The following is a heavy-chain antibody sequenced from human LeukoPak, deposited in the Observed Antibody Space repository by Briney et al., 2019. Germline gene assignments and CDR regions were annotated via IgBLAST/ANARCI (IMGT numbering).Heavy chain of an antibody. Sequence: SASVKLSCTICGRSIRRGSYYWCWMRQPPGKGLEWIGSIYYSGSTYYNPSLKSRVTISVDTSKNQFSLKLSSVTAADTAVYYCAMTIPCSSTSCYVYGMDVWGQGTTVTVSS. J-gene: IGHJ6*02. CDR2: IYYSGST. V-gene: IGHV4-39*01. CDR3: AMTIPCSSTSCYVYGMDV. D-gene: IGHD2-2*01. CDR1: GRSIRRGSYY.